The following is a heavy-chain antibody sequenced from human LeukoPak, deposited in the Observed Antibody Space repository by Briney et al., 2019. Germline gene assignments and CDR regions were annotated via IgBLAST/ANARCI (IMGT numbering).Heavy chain of an antibody. Sequence: PGGSLRLSCAASGFTFKNYGMSWVRQAPGKGLEWVSGISNSGAGTYYADSVKGRFTISRDNSKNTLYLQMNSLRAEDTAVYYCAKTPYYDSSGYDYWGQGTLVTVSS. D-gene: IGHD3-22*01. CDR1: GFTFKNYG. J-gene: IGHJ4*02. V-gene: IGHV3-23*01. CDR3: AKTPYYDSSGYDY. CDR2: ISNSGAGT.